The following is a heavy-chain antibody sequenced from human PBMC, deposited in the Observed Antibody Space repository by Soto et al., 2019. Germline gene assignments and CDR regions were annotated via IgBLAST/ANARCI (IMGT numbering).Heavy chain of an antibody. D-gene: IGHD4-17*01. CDR2: INHSGST. J-gene: IGHJ5*02. V-gene: IGHV4-34*01. Sequence: PSETLTLTCAVYGGSFIGYYWSWIRQPPGKGLEWIGEINHSGSTNYNPSLKSRVTISVDTSKNQFSLKLSSVTAADTAVYYCARVPTVTKLCSWFDPWGQGTLVTVS. CDR3: ARVPTVTKLCSWFDP. CDR1: GGSFIGYY.